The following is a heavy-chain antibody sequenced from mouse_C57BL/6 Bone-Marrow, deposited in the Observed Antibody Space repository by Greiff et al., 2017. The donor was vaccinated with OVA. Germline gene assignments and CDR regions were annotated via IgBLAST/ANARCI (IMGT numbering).Heavy chain of an antibody. CDR1: GYTFTDYE. V-gene: IGHV1-15*01. CDR2: IDPVAGGP. CDR3: ARGYSNYYAMDY. Sequence: QVQLQQPGAELVRPGASVTLSCKASGYTFTDYEMPWVKQTPVHGLEWIGAIDPVAGGPAYNQKFKGKAILIADKSSSTAYIEHRSLRSEDSAVYDCARGYSNYYAMDYGGQGTAATVTA. D-gene: IGHD2-5*01. J-gene: IGHJ4*01.